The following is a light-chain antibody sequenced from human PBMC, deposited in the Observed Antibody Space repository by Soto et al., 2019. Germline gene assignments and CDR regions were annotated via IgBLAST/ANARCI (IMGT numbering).Light chain of an antibody. Sequence: EIVMTQSPATLSVSPGERATLSCRASPSVTSNLAWYQQKPGQAPRLLISDASTRATGIPARFSGSGSGTEFTLTISSLQSEDFAVYYCQQYVNWRTFGQGTRVEIK. CDR3: QQYVNWRT. V-gene: IGKV3-15*01. CDR2: DAS. J-gene: IGKJ1*01. CDR1: PSVTSN.